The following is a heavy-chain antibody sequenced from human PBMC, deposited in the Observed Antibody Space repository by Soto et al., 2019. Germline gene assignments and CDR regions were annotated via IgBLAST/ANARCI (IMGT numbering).Heavy chain of an antibody. J-gene: IGHJ5*02. CDR1: GFTFSSYG. CDR3: AKDYGYCSGGSCYSSGWFDP. V-gene: IGHV3-30*18. D-gene: IGHD2-15*01. Sequence: QVQLVESGGGVVQPGRSLRLSCAASGFTFSSYGMHWVRQAPGKGLEWVAVISYDGSNKYYADSGKGRFTISRDNSKNTXYXXMNSLRAEDTAVYYCAKDYGYCSGGSCYSSGWFDPWGQGTLVTVSS. CDR2: ISYDGSNK.